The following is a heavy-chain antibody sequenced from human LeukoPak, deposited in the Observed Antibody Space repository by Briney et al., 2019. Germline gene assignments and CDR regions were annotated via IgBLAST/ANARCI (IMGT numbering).Heavy chain of an antibody. CDR2: INAGGST. CDR1: GVTVSYSY. V-gene: IGHV3-66*01. J-gene: IGHJ4*02. CDR3: ARAISTSGYSYNFLH. D-gene: IGHD5-18*01. Sequence: GGSLRLSCAASGVTVSYSYMSWVRQSPGKGLEWVSHINAGGSTHYADSVKGRFTISRDNSKNTLYLQMNSLRAEDTAVYYCARAISTSGYSYNFLHWGQGTLVTVSS.